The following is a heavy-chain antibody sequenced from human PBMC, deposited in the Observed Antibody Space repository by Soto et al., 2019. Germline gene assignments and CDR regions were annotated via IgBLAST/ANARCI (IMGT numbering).Heavy chain of an antibody. CDR1: GFIFTTYG. V-gene: IGHV3-33*06. CDR2: IWYDGSNQ. CDR3: VKDHCGGDCYSDLYFDY. Sequence: QVQLVESGGGVVQPGRSLRLSCAASGFIFTTYGLHWVRQAPGKGLEWVAVIWYDGSNQYYADSVKGRFTISRDNSKNIVYLEMNSVRVEDTAVYYCVKDHCGGDCYSDLYFDYWGQGTLVTVSS. J-gene: IGHJ4*02. D-gene: IGHD2-21*02.